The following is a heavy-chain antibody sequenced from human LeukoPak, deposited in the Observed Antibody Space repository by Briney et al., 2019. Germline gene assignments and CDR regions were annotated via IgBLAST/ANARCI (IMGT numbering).Heavy chain of an antibody. J-gene: IGHJ5*02. CDR3: ARDRVLYGSGSCDWFDP. Sequence: ASVKVSCKASGYTFTSYGISWMRQAPGQGLEWMGWIGAYNGNTNYAQKLQGRVTMTTDTSTSTAYMELRSLRSDDTAVYYCARDRVLYGSGSCDWFDPWGQGTLVTVSS. D-gene: IGHD3-10*01. CDR1: GYTFTSYG. V-gene: IGHV1-18*01. CDR2: IGAYNGNT.